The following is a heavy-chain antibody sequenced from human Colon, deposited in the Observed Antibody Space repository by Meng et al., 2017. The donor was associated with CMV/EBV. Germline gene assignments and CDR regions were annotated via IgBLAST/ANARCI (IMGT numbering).Heavy chain of an antibody. CDR2: ISPSGEFT. CDR1: GFPFSLFI. CDR3: AKGRPRLRFLEWLLDGMDV. Sequence: GGSLRLSCAASGFPFSLFIMNWVRQAPGKGLEWVSSISPSGEFTYYGDSVKGRFTVSRDNTKNLLYLQMNSLRAEDTAVYYCAKGRPRLRFLEWLLDGMDVWGQGTTVTVSS. V-gene: IGHV3-21*01. D-gene: IGHD3-3*01. J-gene: IGHJ6*02.